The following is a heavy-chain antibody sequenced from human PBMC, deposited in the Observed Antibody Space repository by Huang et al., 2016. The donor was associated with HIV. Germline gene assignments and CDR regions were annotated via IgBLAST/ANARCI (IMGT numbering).Heavy chain of an antibody. J-gene: IGHJ4*02. D-gene: IGHD2-15*01. Sequence: QVQLVQSGAEVKKPGASVKVSCKASGYTFVGQYLHWVRQAPGQGLEWRGWINPKSGDTKYAQKFQGRVTMTRDTTISTAYMELSRLRSDDTAVYYCAKDGRRGWAGGTFVDYWGQGTLVTVSS. CDR3: AKDGRRGWAGGTFVDY. V-gene: IGHV1-2*02. CDR2: INPKSGDT. CDR1: GYTFVGQY.